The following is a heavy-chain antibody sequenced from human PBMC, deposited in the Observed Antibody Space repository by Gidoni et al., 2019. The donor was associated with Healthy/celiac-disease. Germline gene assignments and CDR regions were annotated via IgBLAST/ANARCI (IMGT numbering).Heavy chain of an antibody. CDR1: GFTFSGYA. Sequence: EVQLLESGGGLVQPGGSLRLSCAASGFTFSGYAMSWVRKAPGKGLEWGTDISGSGGSTYYADSVKGRFTISRDNSKNTLYLQMNSLRAEDTAVYYCAKQPYVHPRTTFDYWGQGTLVTVSS. CDR3: AKQPYVHPRTTFDY. D-gene: IGHD1-26*01. CDR2: ISGSGGST. V-gene: IGHV3-23*01. J-gene: IGHJ4*02.